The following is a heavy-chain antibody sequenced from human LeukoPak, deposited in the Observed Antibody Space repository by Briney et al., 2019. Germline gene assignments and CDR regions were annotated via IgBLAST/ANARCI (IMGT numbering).Heavy chain of an antibody. J-gene: IGHJ6*03. D-gene: IGHD6-19*01. CDR2: IYYSGST. CDR1: VEPFSNYF. CDR3: ARSSGWSPYYYYMDV. V-gene: IGHV4-59*08. Sequence: SETLSLTCAVYVEPFSNYFWSWIRQSPGKGLEWIGYIYYSGSTNYNPSLKSRVTISVDTSKNQFSLKLSSVTAADTAVYYCARSSGWSPYYYYMDVWGKGTTVTVSS.